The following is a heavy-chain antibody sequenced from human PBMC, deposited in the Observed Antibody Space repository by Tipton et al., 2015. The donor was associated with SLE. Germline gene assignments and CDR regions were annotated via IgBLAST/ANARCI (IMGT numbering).Heavy chain of an antibody. CDR2: INPSGGST. Sequence: QVQLVQSGAEVKKPGASVKVSCKASGYTFTSYYMHWVRQAPGQGLEWMGIINPSGGSTSYAQKFQGRVTMTRDTSTSTVYMELSSLRSEDTAVYYCARGNFFYCSGGSCPSGAFDIWGQGTMVTVSS. CDR1: GYTFTSYY. D-gene: IGHD2-15*01. CDR3: ARGNFFYCSGGSCPSGAFDI. V-gene: IGHV1-46*01. J-gene: IGHJ3*02.